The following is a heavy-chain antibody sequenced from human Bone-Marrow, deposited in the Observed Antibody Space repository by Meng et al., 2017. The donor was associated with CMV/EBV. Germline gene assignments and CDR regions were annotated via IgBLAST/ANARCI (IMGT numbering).Heavy chain of an antibody. V-gene: IGHV4-61*02. CDR1: GGSISSGSYY. Sequence: QLEESAPGLVNPSKPLSLPCTVSGGSISSGSYYWSWIRQPAGKGLEWIGRIYTSGSTNYNPSLKSRVTISVDTSKNQFSLKLSSVTAADTAVYYCARDGPLWFGELLGGFDPWGQGTLVTVSS. CDR2: IYTSGST. D-gene: IGHD3-10*01. J-gene: IGHJ5*02. CDR3: ARDGPLWFGELLGGFDP.